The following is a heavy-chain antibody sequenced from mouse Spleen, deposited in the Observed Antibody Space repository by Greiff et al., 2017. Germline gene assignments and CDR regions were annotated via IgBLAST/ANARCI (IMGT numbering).Heavy chain of an antibody. CDR1: GYTFTDYN. Sequence: EVQLQQSGPELVKPGASVKIPCKASGYTFTDYNMDWVKQSHGKSLEWIGDINPNNGGTIYNQKFKGKATLTVDKSSSTAYMELRSLTSEDTAVYYCARSTTVNYAMDYWGQGTSVTVSS. V-gene: IGHV1-18*01. J-gene: IGHJ4*01. D-gene: IGHD1-1*01. CDR2: INPNNGGT. CDR3: ARSTTVNYAMDY.